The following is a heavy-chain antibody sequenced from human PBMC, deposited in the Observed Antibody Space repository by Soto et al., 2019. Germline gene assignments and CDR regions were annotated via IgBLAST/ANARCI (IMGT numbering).Heavy chain of an antibody. CDR3: ARVDFWSGYFDY. V-gene: IGHV4-59*01. J-gene: IGHJ4*02. CDR2: IYYSGST. D-gene: IGHD3-3*01. Sequence: SETLSPTCTVSGGSISSYYWSWIRQPPGKGLEWIGYIYYSGSTNYNPSLKSRVTISVDTSKNQFSLKLSSVTAADTAAYYCARVDFWSGYFDYWGQGTLVTVSS. CDR1: GGSISSYY.